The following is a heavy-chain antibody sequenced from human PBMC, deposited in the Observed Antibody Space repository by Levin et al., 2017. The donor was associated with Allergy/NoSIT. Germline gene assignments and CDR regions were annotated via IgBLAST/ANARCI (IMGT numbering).Heavy chain of an antibody. D-gene: IGHD5-24*01. CDR1: GFSLSTSGVG. CDR2: IYWDGDK. V-gene: IGHV2-5*02. J-gene: IGHJ4*02. CDR3: AHRGWEMTANPFDY. Sequence: SGPTLVKPPQTLTLTCFFSGFSLSTSGVGVAWIRQPPGKALEWLALIYWDGDKQYSPSLQSRLSITKDTSENQVVLTMTNLDPVDTATYYCAHRGWEMTANPFDYWGQGTLVTVSS.